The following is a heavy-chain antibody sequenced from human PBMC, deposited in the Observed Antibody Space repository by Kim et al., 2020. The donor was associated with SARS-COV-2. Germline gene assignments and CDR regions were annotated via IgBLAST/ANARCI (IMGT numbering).Heavy chain of an antibody. D-gene: IGHD1-20*01. J-gene: IGHJ5*01. CDR3: VRDISINWFFY. CDR2: ST. V-gene: IGHV4-39*07. Sequence: STFYNPSLKSRVFISPDTSNNHFSLRLTSLTAADTAIYYCVRDISINWFFYWGQGTLVIVSS.